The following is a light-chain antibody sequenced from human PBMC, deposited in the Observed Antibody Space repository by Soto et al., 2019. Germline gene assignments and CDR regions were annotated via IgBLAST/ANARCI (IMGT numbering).Light chain of an antibody. J-gene: IGLJ3*02. CDR2: DVS. V-gene: IGLV2-14*03. CDR1: TSDIGAYNY. Sequence: QSVLTRPASVSGSPGQSITIACTGTTSDIGAYNYVSWYLQYPGKAPQLMIYDVSVRPSGVSNRFSGSKSGNTASLTISGLQAEDEADYYCNSYTSFNTVVFGGGTKLTVL. CDR3: NSYTSFNTVV.